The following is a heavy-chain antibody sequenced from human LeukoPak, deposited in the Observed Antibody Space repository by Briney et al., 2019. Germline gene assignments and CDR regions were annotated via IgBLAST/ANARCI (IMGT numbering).Heavy chain of an antibody. CDR3: ARRYCSSASCYYFDY. J-gene: IGHJ4*02. CDR2: IYPGDSDT. D-gene: IGHD2-2*01. V-gene: IGHV5-51*01. CDR1: GDRFTRYW. Sequence: GESLKISCKLSGDRFTRYWIGWVRQMPGKGLEWMGIIYPGDSDTRYSPSFQGQVTISADKSIDTAYLQWSSPKASDTAMYFCARRYCSSASCYYFDYWGQGTLVTVSS.